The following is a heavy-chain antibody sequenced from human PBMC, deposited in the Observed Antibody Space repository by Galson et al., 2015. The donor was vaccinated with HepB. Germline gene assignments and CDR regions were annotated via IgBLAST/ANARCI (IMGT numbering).Heavy chain of an antibody. CDR1: GYTFTSYG. J-gene: IGHJ3*02. Sequence: SVKVSCKASGYTFTSYGISWVRQAPGQGLEWMGWISAYNGNTNYAQKLQGRVTMTTDTSTSTAYMELRSLRSDDTAVYYCARAVYYYGSGSYSADAFDIWGQGTMVTVSS. CDR3: ARAVYYYGSGSYSADAFDI. V-gene: IGHV1-18*04. D-gene: IGHD3-10*01. CDR2: ISAYNGNT.